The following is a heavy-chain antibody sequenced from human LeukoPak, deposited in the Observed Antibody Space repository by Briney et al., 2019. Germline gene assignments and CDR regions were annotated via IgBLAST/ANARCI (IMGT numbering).Heavy chain of an antibody. CDR3: SRSLEY. J-gene: IGHJ4*02. Sequence: GGSLRLSCAASGFPFSGYWMDWVRQAPGKGMEGVANTKQDGSEQYYADSVTGRFTISRDNAKNALYLQMNSLRAEDTAVYYCSRSLEYWGQGALVTVSS. CDR2: TKQDGSEQ. V-gene: IGHV3-7*01. CDR1: GFPFSGYW.